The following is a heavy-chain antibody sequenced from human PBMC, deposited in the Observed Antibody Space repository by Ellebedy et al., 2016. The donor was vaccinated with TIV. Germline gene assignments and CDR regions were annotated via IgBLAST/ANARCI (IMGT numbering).Heavy chain of an antibody. Sequence: GESLKISCEGSGYSFTDYWIGWVRQTPGKGLEYMGSIYPGDSDIRYSPSFQGQVTVSAAKSMTTAYLRWSRLKVSDTAIYYCVRHPRYSSGGHWFDPWGQGALVIVSS. D-gene: IGHD6-19*01. CDR1: GYSFTDYW. V-gene: IGHV5-51*01. J-gene: IGHJ5*02. CDR3: VRHPRYSSGGHWFDP. CDR2: IYPGDSDI.